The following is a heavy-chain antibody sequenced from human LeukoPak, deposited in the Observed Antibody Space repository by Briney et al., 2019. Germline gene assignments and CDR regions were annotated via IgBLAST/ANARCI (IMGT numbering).Heavy chain of an antibody. CDR3: ARLDPQWELLPRHVRWFDP. CDR1: GGSFNGYY. D-gene: IGHD1-26*01. J-gene: IGHJ5*02. CDR2: INHSGST. Sequence: PSETLPLTCAVYGGSFNGYYWSWIRQPPGKGLEWIGEINHSGSTNYNPSLKSRVTISVDTSKNQFSLKLSSVTAADTAVYYCARLDPQWELLPRHVRWFDPCGPGTLVTVSS. V-gene: IGHV4-34*01.